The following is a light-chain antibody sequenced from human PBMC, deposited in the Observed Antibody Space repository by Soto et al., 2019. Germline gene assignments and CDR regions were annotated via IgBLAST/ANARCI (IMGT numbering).Light chain of an antibody. Sequence: EIVVTQSPATLSLSPGERATVSCRASQSVGSFLAWYQQKPGQAPRLPIYDASNRATGIPPRFSGSGSGTDFTLTISSLEPEDFAVYYCQQRSNSYTFGQGTKLEIK. CDR1: QSVGSF. CDR3: QQRSNSYT. J-gene: IGKJ2*01. CDR2: DAS. V-gene: IGKV3-11*01.